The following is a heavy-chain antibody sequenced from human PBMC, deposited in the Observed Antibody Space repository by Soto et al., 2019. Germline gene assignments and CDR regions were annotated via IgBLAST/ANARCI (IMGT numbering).Heavy chain of an antibody. CDR1: GGSISSGGYY. CDR2: IYYSGST. CDR3: ARAVYSSSGPVDL. Sequence: SETLSLTCTVSGGSISSGGYYWSWIRQHPGKGLEWIGYIYYSGSTYYNPSLKSRVTISVDTSKNQFSLKLSSVTAADTAVYYCARAVYSSSGPVDLWGRGTLVTAPQ. J-gene: IGHJ2*01. V-gene: IGHV4-31*03. D-gene: IGHD6-13*01.